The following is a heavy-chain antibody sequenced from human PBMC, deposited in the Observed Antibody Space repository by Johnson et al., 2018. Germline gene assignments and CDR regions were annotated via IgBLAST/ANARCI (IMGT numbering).Heavy chain of an antibody. CDR3: ARVATVTIHWGHFDL. V-gene: IGHV3-33*05. J-gene: IGHJ2*01. CDR1: GFTFSNYG. Sequence: VQLVESGGGVVQPGRSLRLSCAASGFTFSNYGMHWVRQAPGKGMERVALISHDGSKKYYADSVKGRSTVSRDNSRNTRYRQMNSLRAEDTAAYYWARVATVTIHWGHFDLCGRGTLVTVFS. CDR2: ISHDGSKK. D-gene: IGHD4-17*01.